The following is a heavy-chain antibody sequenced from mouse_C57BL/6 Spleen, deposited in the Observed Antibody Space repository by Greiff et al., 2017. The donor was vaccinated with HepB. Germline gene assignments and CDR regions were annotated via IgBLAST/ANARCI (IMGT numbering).Heavy chain of an antibody. D-gene: IGHD2-4*01. CDR3: ARPNYDYDTAWFAY. CDR2: ISSGSSTI. CDR1: GFPFSDYG. Sequence: EVKVVESGGGLVKPGGSLKLSCAASGFPFSDYGMHWVRQAPEKGLEWVAYISSGSSTIYYADTVKGRFTISRDNAKNTLFLQMTSLRAEDTAMYYCARPNYDYDTAWFAYWGQGTLVTVSA. J-gene: IGHJ3*01. V-gene: IGHV5-17*01.